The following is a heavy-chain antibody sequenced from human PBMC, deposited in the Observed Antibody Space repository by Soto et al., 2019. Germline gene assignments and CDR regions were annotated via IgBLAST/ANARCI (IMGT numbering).Heavy chain of an antibody. CDR1: GGTFSSYA. J-gene: IGHJ6*02. Sequence: GASVKVSCKASGGTFSSYAISWVRQAPGQGLEWMGGIIPIFGTANYAQKFQGRVTITADESTSTAYMELSSLRSEDTAVYYCARDRGITIFGVADYGMDVWGQGTTVTVSS. CDR3: ARDRGITIFGVADYGMDV. V-gene: IGHV1-69*13. CDR2: IIPIFGTA. D-gene: IGHD3-3*01.